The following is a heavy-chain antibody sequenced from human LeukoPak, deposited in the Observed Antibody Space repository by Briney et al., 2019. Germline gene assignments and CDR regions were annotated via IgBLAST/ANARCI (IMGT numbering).Heavy chain of an antibody. V-gene: IGHV3-20*04. CDR3: ARAPITSPFYFDY. CDR1: GCAFDEHG. Sequence: GGSLRLCCTAAGCAFDEHGMSWVRQVPGKGVEWVSGINWSGGSTAYADPLGGRFTISRDNAKNSLYLQMDSLRAEDTALYYCARAPITSPFYFDYWGQGTLVTVSS. D-gene: IGHD2-2*01. J-gene: IGHJ4*02. CDR2: INWSGGST.